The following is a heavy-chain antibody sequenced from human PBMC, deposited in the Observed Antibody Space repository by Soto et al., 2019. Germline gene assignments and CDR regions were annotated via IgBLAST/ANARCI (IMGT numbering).Heavy chain of an antibody. Sequence: QVQLQQWGAGPLRPLETLSLTCGVSGGSFSGYYWAWISQSPGKGLEWIGDINDRGSINYNPSLKSRLSISVDTAKTHYSLNLRSVTAADTAVYYCARESHDILAGPPWVWYFDLWGRGTLVTVSS. CDR3: ARESHDILAGPPWVWYFDL. J-gene: IGHJ2*01. CDR1: GGSFSGYY. CDR2: INDRGSI. D-gene: IGHD3-9*01. V-gene: IGHV4-34*01.